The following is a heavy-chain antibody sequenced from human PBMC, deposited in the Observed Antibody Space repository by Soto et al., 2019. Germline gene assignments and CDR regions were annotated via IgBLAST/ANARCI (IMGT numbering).Heavy chain of an antibody. CDR3: ARDSSGRQYYGMDV. Sequence: GGSLRLSCTPFGFVFGDYSMNWVRQAPGKGLEWISYVTTTSSTMYYADSVKGRFTISRDNAKNSLYLQMNSLRDEDTAVYYCARDSSGRQYYGMDVWGQGTTVTVSS. CDR1: GFVFGDYS. V-gene: IGHV3-48*02. D-gene: IGHD3-22*01. J-gene: IGHJ6*02. CDR2: VTTTSSTM.